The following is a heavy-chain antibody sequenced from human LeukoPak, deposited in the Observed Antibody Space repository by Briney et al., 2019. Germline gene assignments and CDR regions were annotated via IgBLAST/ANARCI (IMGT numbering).Heavy chain of an antibody. D-gene: IGHD1-26*01. CDR1: GFTFSSYG. CDR3: AKDIHMGATLSAFDI. Sequence: GGSLRLSCAASGFTFSSYGMHWVRQAPGKGLEWVSGISWNSGSIGYADSVKGRFTISRDNAKNSLYLQMNSLRAEDTALYYCAKDIHMGATLSAFDIWGQGTMVTVSS. V-gene: IGHV3-9*01. J-gene: IGHJ3*02. CDR2: ISWNSGSI.